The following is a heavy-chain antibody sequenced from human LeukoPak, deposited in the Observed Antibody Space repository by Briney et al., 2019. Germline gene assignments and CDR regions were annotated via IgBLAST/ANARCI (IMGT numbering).Heavy chain of an antibody. CDR1: GFTFSNYE. D-gene: IGHD3-22*01. V-gene: IGHV3-48*03. CDR3: ARASHFYDSSGFDY. CDR2: ISSSGSTI. J-gene: IGHJ4*02. Sequence: GGSLRLSCAASGFTFSNYEMNWVRQAPGKGLEWVSYISSSGSTIYYADSVKGRFTISRDNSKNSLYLQMNSLRAEDTAVYYCARASHFYDSSGFDYWGQGTLVTVSS.